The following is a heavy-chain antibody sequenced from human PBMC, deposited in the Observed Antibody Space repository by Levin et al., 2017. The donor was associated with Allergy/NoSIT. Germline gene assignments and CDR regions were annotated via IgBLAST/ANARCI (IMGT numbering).Heavy chain of an antibody. J-gene: IGHJ4*02. CDR3: ATGYCSGGSCYSGLGYFDY. Sequence: SETLSLTCTVSGGSISSSSYYWGWIRQPPGKGLEWIGSIYYSGLPSSPPSLPRRVTISVDTSKNQFSLKLSSVTAADTAVYYCATGYCSGGSCYSGLGYFDYWGQGTLVTVSS. CDR1: GGSISSSSYY. V-gene: IGHV4-39*01. D-gene: IGHD2-15*01. CDR2: IYYSGLP.